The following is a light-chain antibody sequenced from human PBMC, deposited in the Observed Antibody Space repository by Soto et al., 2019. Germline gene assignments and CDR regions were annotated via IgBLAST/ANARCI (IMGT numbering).Light chain of an antibody. CDR1: QNLHSF. J-gene: IGKJ5*01. V-gene: IGKV3-11*01. CDR3: QQRTRWPMT. Sequence: EIVLTQSPASLSVSPGESFTLSCRASQNLHSFLNWYQQRPGQAPRPLIYDGSKRAAGVPERISGDGSGTEYTLTISSLEPEDFAVYYCQQRTRWPMTFGQGTRLEI. CDR2: DGS.